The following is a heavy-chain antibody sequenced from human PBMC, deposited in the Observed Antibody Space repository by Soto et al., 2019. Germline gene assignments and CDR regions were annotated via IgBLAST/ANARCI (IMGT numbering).Heavy chain of an antibody. CDR2: IYPGDSDT. V-gene: IGHV5-51*01. J-gene: IGHJ6*02. CDR1: GYSFTSYW. CDR3: ARHLGYCSSTSCSRGVVAGYYYGMDV. D-gene: IGHD2-2*01. Sequence: GESLKIFCKGSGYSFTSYWIGWVRQMPGKGLEWMGIIYPGDSDTRYSPPFQGQVTISADKSISTAYLQWSSLKASDTAMYYCARHLGYCSSTSCSRGVVAGYYYGMDVWGQGTTVTVSS.